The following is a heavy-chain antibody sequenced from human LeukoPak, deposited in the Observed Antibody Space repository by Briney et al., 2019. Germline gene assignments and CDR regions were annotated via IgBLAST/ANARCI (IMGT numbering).Heavy chain of an antibody. CDR2: ISAYNGNT. CDR3: ARGLLRIVGATYSDY. D-gene: IGHD1-26*01. CDR1: GYTFTSCG. J-gene: IGHJ4*02. Sequence: ASVKVSCKASGYTFTSCGISWVRQAPGQGLEWMGWISAYNGNTNYAQKLQGRVTMTTDTSTSTAYMELRSLRSDDTAVYYCARGLLRIVGATYSDYWGQGTLVTVSS. V-gene: IGHV1-18*01.